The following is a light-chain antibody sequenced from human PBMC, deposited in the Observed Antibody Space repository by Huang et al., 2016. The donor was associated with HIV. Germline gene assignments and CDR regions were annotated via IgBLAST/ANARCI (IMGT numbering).Light chain of an antibody. CDR1: QDISNY. V-gene: IGKV1-33*01. Sequence: DIQMTQSPSSLSASVGDRVHITCPASQDISNYLNWYQQEPGKAPKVLNYDASNFETGVPSRFSGSGSGTDFTFTISSLQPEDIATYYCQQYRNLPITFGQGTRLEIK. CDR3: QQYRNLPIT. J-gene: IGKJ5*01. CDR2: DAS.